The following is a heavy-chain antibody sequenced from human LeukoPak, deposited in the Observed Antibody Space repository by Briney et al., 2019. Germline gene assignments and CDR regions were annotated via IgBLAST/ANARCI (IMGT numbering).Heavy chain of an antibody. J-gene: IGHJ5*02. CDR1: GGTFTSYA. V-gene: IGHV1-69*04. CDR2: IIPILGIA. D-gene: IGHD2-2*01. Sequence: SVKVSFKASGGTFTSYAIRWVRQAPGQGLEWMGRIIPILGIANYAQKFQGRVTITADKSTSTAYMELSSLRSEDTAVYYCAIAPPVSSRFDPWGQGTLVTVSS. CDR3: AIAPPVSSRFDP.